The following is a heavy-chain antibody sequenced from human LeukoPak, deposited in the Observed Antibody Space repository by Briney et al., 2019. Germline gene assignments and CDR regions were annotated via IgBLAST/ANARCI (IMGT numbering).Heavy chain of an antibody. J-gene: IGHJ3*02. CDR1: GFTFSEYY. CDR2: ISSSGSSI. CDR3: ARVRDSGSYYALPRWGFDI. V-gene: IGHV3-11*01. Sequence: PGGSLRLSCAASGFTFSEYYMSWIRQAPRKGPEWVSYISSSGSSIYYADSVKGRFTISRDNAKNSLYLQMNSRRAEDPAVYYCARVRDSGSYYALPRWGFDIWGQGTMVTASS. D-gene: IGHD1-26*01.